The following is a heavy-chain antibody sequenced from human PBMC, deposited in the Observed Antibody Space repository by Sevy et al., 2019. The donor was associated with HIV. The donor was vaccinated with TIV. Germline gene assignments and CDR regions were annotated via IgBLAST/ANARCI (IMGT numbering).Heavy chain of an antibody. CDR2: ISSSSSTI. D-gene: IGHD3-3*01. Sequence: GGSLRLSCAASGFTFSSYSMNWVRQAPGKGLEWVSYISSSSSTIYYADSVKGRFTISRDNAKNSLYLQMNSLGDEDTAVYYCARDKGFLEWLFDGMDVWGQGTTVTVSS. J-gene: IGHJ6*02. CDR3: ARDKGFLEWLFDGMDV. CDR1: GFTFSSYS. V-gene: IGHV3-48*02.